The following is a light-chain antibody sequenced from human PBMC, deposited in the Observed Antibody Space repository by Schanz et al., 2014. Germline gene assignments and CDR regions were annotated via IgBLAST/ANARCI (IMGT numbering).Light chain of an antibody. CDR1: QTISTW. Sequence: DIQMTQSPSTLSASVGDRVTITCRASQTISTWLAWYQQKPGKAPKLLIYDASTLKSGVPSRFSGSRSGTEFTLTISSLQPEDFATYYCQQLYNYPRTFGQGTKVEIK. CDR2: DAS. V-gene: IGKV1-5*01. J-gene: IGKJ1*01. CDR3: QQLYNYPRT.